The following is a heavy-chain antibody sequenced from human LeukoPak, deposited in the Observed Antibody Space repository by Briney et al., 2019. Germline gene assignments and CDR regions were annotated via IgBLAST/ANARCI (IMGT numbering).Heavy chain of an antibody. CDR1: GGSFSSYY. CDR3: ARRAYSAAYWKHFDY. J-gene: IGHJ4*02. Sequence: TSETLSLTCAVYGGSFSSYYWTWIRQPPGKGLEWIGEVNYSGGTKYNPSLKSRVTISVDTSKNQFSLKLNSVTAADTAVYFCARRAYSAAYWKHFDYWGQGTLVTVSS. CDR2: VNYSGGT. D-gene: IGHD1-1*01. V-gene: IGHV4-34*01.